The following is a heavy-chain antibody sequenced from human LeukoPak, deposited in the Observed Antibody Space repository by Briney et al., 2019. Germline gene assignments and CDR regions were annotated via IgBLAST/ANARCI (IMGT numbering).Heavy chain of an antibody. CDR2: ISAYNGDT. J-gene: IGHJ4*02. CDR1: GYTFKTYS. D-gene: IGHD3-10*01. Sequence: ASVKVSCKASGYTFKTYSFTWVRQAPGQGLEWMGRISAYNGDTNYAQKFQGRVALTADTLTRTGYMEMTGLRSDDTALYYCASRGVIPNYFDYWGQGSLVTVSS. V-gene: IGHV1-18*01. CDR3: ASRGVIPNYFDY.